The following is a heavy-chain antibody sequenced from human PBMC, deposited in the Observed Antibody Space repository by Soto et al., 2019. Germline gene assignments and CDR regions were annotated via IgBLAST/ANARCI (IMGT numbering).Heavy chain of an antibody. Sequence: PGGSLRLSCAASGFTFSSYWMSWVRQAPGRGLECVANIKDDVSETYHVDSVRGRFTISRDNAKYSLILQMNTLRVEDTAIYYCARHDFDSSPFDYWGPGTLVTVS. J-gene: IGHJ4*02. CDR2: IKDDVSET. V-gene: IGHV3-7*03. D-gene: IGHD3-22*01. CDR3: ARHDFDSSPFDY. CDR1: GFTFSSYW.